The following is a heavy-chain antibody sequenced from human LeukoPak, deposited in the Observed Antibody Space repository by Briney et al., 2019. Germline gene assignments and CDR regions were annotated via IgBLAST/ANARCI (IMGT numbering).Heavy chain of an antibody. CDR3: AKGTRGVSGSYYIRVGYYFDY. V-gene: IGHV3-23*01. D-gene: IGHD1-26*01. J-gene: IGHJ4*02. CDR1: GFTFSSYA. Sequence: GGSLRLSCAASGFTFSSYAMSWVRQAPGKGLEWVSAISGSGGSTYYADSVKGRFTISRDNSKNTLYLQMNSLRAKDTAVYYCAKGTRGVSGSYYIRVGYYFDYWGQGTLVTVSS. CDR2: ISGSGGST.